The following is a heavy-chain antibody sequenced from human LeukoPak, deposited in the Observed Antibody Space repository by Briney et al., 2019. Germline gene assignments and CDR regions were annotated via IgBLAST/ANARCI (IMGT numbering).Heavy chain of an antibody. V-gene: IGHV1-2*02. J-gene: IGHJ6*03. CDR2: INPKSGVT. CDR3: ARAGGYCGSTSCYSGYYYYFMDV. Sequence: ASVKVSCKASGYTFTDYYLHWVRQAPGQGLEWMGWINPKSGVTDSKMKFQGRVTLTRDTSITTAYMELISLTSDDAAVYYCARAGGYCGSTSCYSGYYYYFMDVWGQRDHGHRLL. CDR1: GYTFTDYY. D-gene: IGHD2-2*01.